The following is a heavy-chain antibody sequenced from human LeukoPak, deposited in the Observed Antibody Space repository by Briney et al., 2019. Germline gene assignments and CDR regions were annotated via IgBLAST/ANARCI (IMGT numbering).Heavy chain of an antibody. V-gene: IGHV1-8*01. Sequence: ASVKVSCKASGYTFTSYDINWVRQATGQGLEWMGWMNPNSGNTGYAQKFQGRVTMTRSTSISTAYMELSSLRSEDTAVYYCATTPGYSSGWGGYWGQGTMVTVSS. CDR2: MNPNSGNT. J-gene: IGHJ4*02. D-gene: IGHD6-19*01. CDR3: ATTPGYSSGWGGY. CDR1: GYTFTSYD.